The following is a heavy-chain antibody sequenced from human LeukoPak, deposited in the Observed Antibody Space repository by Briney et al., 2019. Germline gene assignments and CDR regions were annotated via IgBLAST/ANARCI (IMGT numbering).Heavy chain of an antibody. J-gene: IGHJ4*02. CDR2: ISSSSSYI. Sequence: GGSLRLSCAASGFTFSSYSMNWVRQAPGKGLEWVSSISSSSSYIYYADSAKGRFTISRDNAKNSLYLQMNSLRAEDTAVYYCARVYDSSGYYDDYWGQGTLVTVSS. CDR1: GFTFSSYS. D-gene: IGHD3-22*01. CDR3: ARVYDSSGYYDDY. V-gene: IGHV3-21*01.